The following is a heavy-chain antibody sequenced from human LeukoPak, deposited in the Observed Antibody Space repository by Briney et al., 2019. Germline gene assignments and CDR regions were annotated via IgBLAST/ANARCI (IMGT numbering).Heavy chain of an antibody. CDR2: ISYDGSNK. Sequence: PGGSLRLSCAASGFTFSSYAMHWVRQAPGKGLEWVAVISYDGSNKYYADSVKGRFTISRDNSKNTLYLQMNSLRAEDTAVYYCAKDPFYYDSSGYPRPFDYWGQGTLVTVSS. CDR1: GFTFSSYA. D-gene: IGHD3-22*01. V-gene: IGHV3-30-3*01. CDR3: AKDPFYYDSSGYPRPFDY. J-gene: IGHJ4*02.